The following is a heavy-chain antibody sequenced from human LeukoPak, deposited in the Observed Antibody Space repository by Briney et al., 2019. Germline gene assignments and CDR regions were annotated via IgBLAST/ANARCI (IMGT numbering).Heavy chain of an antibody. J-gene: IGHJ4*02. CDR2: INPNSGGT. Sequence: ASVKVSCKASGYTFTGCYMHWVRQAPGQGLEWMGRINPNSGGTNYAQKFQGRVTMTRDTSISTAYMELSRLRSDDTAVYYCARFSLSEDGDYWGQGTLVTVSS. CDR1: GYTFTGCY. CDR3: ARFSLSEDGDY. D-gene: IGHD3-3*02. V-gene: IGHV1-2*06.